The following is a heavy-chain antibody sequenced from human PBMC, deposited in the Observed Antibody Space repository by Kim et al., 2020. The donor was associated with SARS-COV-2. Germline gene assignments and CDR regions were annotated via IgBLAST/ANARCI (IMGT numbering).Heavy chain of an antibody. V-gene: IGHV3-23*01. CDR3: LKGGWGWIWDH. CDR2: IDGSDGTT. Sequence: GGSLRLSCTTSGFTFTGYAMSWVRQAPGKGLEWVSSIDGSDGTTYYVDSVKGRFTISRDDSKSTLYLWMTSLRVDDTAVYYCLKGGWGWIWDHWGQG. CDR1: GFTFTGYA. D-gene: IGHD3-16*01. J-gene: IGHJ1*01.